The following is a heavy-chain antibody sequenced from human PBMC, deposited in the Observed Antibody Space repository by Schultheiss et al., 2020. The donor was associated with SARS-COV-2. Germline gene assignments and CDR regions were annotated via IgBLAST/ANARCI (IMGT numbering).Heavy chain of an antibody. D-gene: IGHD1-26*01. CDR1: GGSISSSNW. Sequence: SETLSLTCAVSGGSISSSNWWSWVRQPPGKGLVWIEYIYHSGSTYYNPSLKSRVAISVDKSKNQFSLKLSSVTAADTAVYYCATDTGIVGAADAFDIWGQGTMVTVSS. J-gene: IGHJ3*02. CDR3: ATDTGIVGAADAFDI. V-gene: IGHV4-4*02. CDR2: IYHSGST.